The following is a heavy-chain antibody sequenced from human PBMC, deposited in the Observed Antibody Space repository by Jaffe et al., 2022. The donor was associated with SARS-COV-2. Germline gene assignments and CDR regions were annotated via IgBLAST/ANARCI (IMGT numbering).Heavy chain of an antibody. CDR1: GYSFTSYW. V-gene: IGHV5-51*01. CDR3: ARFLTGNKYTAQSGIGAFDI. D-gene: IGHD3-10*01. CDR2: IYPGDSDT. J-gene: IGHJ3*02. Sequence: EVQLVQSGAEVKKPGESLKISCKGSGYSFTSYWIGWVRQMPGKGLEWMGIIYPGDSDTRYSPSFQGQVTISADKSISTAYLQWSSLKASDTAMYYCARFLTGNKYTAQSGIGAFDIWGQGTMVTVSS.